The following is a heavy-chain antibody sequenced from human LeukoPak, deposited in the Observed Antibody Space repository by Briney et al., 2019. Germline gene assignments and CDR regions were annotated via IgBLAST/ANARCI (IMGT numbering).Heavy chain of an antibody. D-gene: IGHD4-23*01. CDR2: INPNSGVT. CDR3: AILAYAVVSH. CDR1: GYTFTGYF. J-gene: IGHJ4*02. Sequence: GASVKVSRKTSGYTFTGYFIHWVRQAPGQGLEWMGWINPNSGVTSYAQKFQGTVTMTRDTSISTAYMELSRLRSDDTAVYYCAILAYAVVSHWGQGSLVTVSS. V-gene: IGHV1-2*02.